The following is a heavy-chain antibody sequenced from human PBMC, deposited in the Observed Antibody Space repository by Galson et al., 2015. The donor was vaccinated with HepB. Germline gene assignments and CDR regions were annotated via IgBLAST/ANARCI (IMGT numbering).Heavy chain of an antibody. Sequence: SLRLSCAASGFTFSSYGMHWVRQAPGKGLEWVSYISSSSSTIYYADSVKGRFTISRDNAKNSLYLQMNSLRAEDTAVYYCARDNGGYYPRDFDYWGQGTLVTVSS. CDR1: GFTFSSYG. CDR3: ARDNGGYYPRDFDY. CDR2: ISSSSSTI. J-gene: IGHJ4*02. V-gene: IGHV3-48*01. D-gene: IGHD3-22*01.